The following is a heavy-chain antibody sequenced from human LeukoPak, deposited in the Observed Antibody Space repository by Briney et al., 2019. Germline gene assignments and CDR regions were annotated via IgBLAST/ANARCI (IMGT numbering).Heavy chain of an antibody. V-gene: IGHV3-43*02. CDR3: AREGLDSSGYHNWFDP. CDR1: GFTFDYYA. D-gene: IGHD3-22*01. J-gene: IGHJ5*02. CDR2: ISGDGAST. Sequence: GGSLRLSCAASGFTFDYYAMHWVRQTPGKGLEWVSLISGDGASTYYADSVKGRFTISRDNNINSLYLQMNSLRTEDTALYYCAREGLDSSGYHNWFDPWGQGTLVTVSS.